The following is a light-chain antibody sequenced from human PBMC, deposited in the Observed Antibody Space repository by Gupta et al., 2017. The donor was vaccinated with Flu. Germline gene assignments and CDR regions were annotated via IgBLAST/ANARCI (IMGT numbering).Light chain of an antibody. CDR1: NIGSKS. J-gene: IGLJ2*01. CDR3: QVWDSSSDHVV. V-gene: IGLV3-21*02. Sequence: SSVLTQSLSVSVAPRQTARITRGGNNIGSKSVHWYQQKPGQAPVLVVYDDSDRPSGIPERFSGSNSGNTASLTISRVEAGDEADYYCQVWDSSSDHVVFGGGTKLTVL. CDR2: DDS.